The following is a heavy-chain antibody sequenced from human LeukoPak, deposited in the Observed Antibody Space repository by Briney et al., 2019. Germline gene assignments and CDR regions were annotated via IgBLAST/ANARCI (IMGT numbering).Heavy chain of an antibody. V-gene: IGHV1-2*02. J-gene: IGHJ5*02. Sequence: GASVMVSCKASGHTFTDYYIHWVRQAPGQGLEWMGWINPNSGDTSYAQNFQDRVTLTRDTSISTAYMELTNLRSDDTAVYYCARPNGAYYNWFDPWGQGTLVTVSS. CDR1: GHTFTDYY. CDR2: INPNSGDT. CDR3: ARPNGAYYNWFDP. D-gene: IGHD2-8*01.